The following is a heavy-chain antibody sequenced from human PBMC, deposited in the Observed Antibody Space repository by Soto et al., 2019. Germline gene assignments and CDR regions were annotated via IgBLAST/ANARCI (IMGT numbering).Heavy chain of an antibody. CDR2: IYYSGST. D-gene: IGHD6-19*01. J-gene: IGHJ6*03. V-gene: IGHV4-59*08. CDR3: ARQKLEVAVAGLKYYYYYYMDV. Sequence: SETLSLTCTVSGGSISSYYWSWIRQPPGKGLEWIGYIYYSGSTNYNPSLKSRVTISVDTSKNQFSLKLSSVTAADTAVYYCARQKLEVAVAGLKYYYYYYMDVWGKGTTVTVSS. CDR1: GGSISSYY.